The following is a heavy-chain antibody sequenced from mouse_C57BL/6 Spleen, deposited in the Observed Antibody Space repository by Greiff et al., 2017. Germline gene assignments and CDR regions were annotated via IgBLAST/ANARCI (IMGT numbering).Heavy chain of an antibody. J-gene: IGHJ4*01. D-gene: IGHD1-1*01. CDR3: ERGKKGSSPYSAMEY. Sequence: QVQLQQPGAELVMPGASVKLSCKASGYTFTSYWMHWVKQRPGQGLEWIGEIDPSDSYTNYNQKFKGKSTLTVDKSSSTAYMQLSSLTSEASAVYDCERGKKGSSPYSAMEYWGQGTSVTVSS. CDR2: IDPSDSYT. CDR1: GYTFTSYW. V-gene: IGHV1-69*01.